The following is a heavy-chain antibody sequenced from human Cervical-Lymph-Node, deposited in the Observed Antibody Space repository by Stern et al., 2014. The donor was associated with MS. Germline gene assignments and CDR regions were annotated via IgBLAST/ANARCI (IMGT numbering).Heavy chain of an antibody. CDR1: GVSLSSSGYY. V-gene: IGHV4-39*01. CDR2: IYFTGST. Sequence: QVQLQESGPGLVKPSETLSLNCTVSGVSLSSSGYYWGWIRQPPGKGLEWIGTIYFTGSTFYSASIKSRVTISLETSKNQLSLTLNSGTAADTAVYYCASPSRSGSGLGWGQGTLVTVSS. J-gene: IGHJ4*02. CDR3: ASPSRSGSGLG. D-gene: IGHD1-26*01.